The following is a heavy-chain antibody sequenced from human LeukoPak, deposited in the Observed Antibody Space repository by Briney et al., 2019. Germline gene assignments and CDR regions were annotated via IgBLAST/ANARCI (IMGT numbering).Heavy chain of an antibody. CDR1: GGSFSGYY. D-gene: IGHD1-26*01. J-gene: IGHJ4*02. V-gene: IGHV4-34*01. Sequence: SETLSLTCAVYGGSFSGYYWSWIRQPPGKGLEWIGEINHSGSTNYNPSLKSRVTISVDTSKNQFSLKLSSVTAADTAVYYCARASRVGAQLDYWGQGTLVTVSS. CDR3: ARASRVGAQLDY. CDR2: INHSGST.